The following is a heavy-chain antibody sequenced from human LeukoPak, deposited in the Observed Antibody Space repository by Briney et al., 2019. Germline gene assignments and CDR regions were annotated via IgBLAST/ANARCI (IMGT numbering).Heavy chain of an antibody. CDR3: ARHRSYGFDY. J-gene: IGHJ4*02. D-gene: IGHD5-18*01. V-gene: IGHV4-34*01. Sequence: NPSETPSLTCAVYGGSFSGYYWSWIRQPPGKGLEWIGEINHSGSTNYNPSLKSRVTISVDTSKNQFSLKLSSVTAADTAVYYCARHRSYGFDYWGQGTLVTVSS. CDR1: GGSFSGYY. CDR2: INHSGST.